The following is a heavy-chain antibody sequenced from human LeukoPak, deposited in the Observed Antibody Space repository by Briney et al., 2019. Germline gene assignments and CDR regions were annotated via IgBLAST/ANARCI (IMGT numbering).Heavy chain of an antibody. V-gene: IGHV1-2*02. Sequence: VASVKVSCKASGYTFTGYYMHWVRQAPGQGLEWMGWINPNSGGTNYAQKFQGRVTMTRDTSISTAYMELSRLRSDDTAVYYCASFEYDSSGYYFSGGAFDIWGQGTMVTVS. J-gene: IGHJ3*02. D-gene: IGHD3-22*01. CDR3: ASFEYDSSGYYFSGGAFDI. CDR2: INPNSGGT. CDR1: GYTFTGYY.